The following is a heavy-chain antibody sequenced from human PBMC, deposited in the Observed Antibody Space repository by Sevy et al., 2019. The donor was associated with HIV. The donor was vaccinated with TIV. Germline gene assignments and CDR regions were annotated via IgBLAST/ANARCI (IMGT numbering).Heavy chain of an antibody. CDR1: GFTFSSYA. J-gene: IGHJ6*03. CDR3: ARDSPIMITFGGVKSYYYHMDV. CDR2: ISYDGSNK. V-gene: IGHV3-30-3*01. Sequence: GGSLRLSCAASGFTFSSYAMHWVRQAPGKGLEWVAVISYDGSNKYYADSVKGRFTISRDNSKNTLYLQMNSLRAEDTAVYYCARDSPIMITFGGVKSYYYHMDVWGKGTTVTVSS. D-gene: IGHD3-16*01.